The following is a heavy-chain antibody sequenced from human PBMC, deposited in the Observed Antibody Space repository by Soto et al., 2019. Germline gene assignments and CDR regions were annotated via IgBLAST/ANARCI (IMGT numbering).Heavy chain of an antibody. D-gene: IGHD1-26*01. CDR3: AREGGGYRFDY. J-gene: IGHJ4*02. V-gene: IGHV4-59*01. CDR2: IFYSGNI. CDR1: GVSISSYY. Sequence: SLTCTVSGVSISSYYWSWIRQPPGKGLEWIGYIFYSGNINYNPSLKSRLTISVDPPKNQISLKLTSVTAADPAVYYCAREGGGYRFDYWGQGTLVTVSS.